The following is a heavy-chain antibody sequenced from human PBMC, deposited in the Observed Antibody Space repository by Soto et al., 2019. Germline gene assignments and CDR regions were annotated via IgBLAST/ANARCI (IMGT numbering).Heavy chain of an antibody. J-gene: IGHJ6*02. CDR3: ARGGSGSPAASLRVYGMDV. CDR2: INPSGGST. CDR1: GYTFTSYY. Sequence: QVQLVQSGAEVKKPGASVKVSCKASGYTFTSYYMHWVRQAPGQGLEWMGIINPSGGSTSYAQKFQGRVTMTRETSTSPVYMELSSLRSEDTAVYYCARGGSGSPAASLRVYGMDVWGQGTTVTVSS. D-gene: IGHD1-26*01. V-gene: IGHV1-46*03.